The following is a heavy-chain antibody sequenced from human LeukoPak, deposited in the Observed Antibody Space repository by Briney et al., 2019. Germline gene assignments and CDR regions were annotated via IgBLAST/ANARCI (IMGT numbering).Heavy chain of an antibody. CDR1: GYTFTSYG. J-gene: IGHJ6*03. V-gene: IGHV1-18*01. CDR2: ISAYNGNT. Sequence: ASVKVSCKASGYTFTSYGISWVRQAPGQGLEWMGWISAYNGNTNYAQKLQGRVTMTTDTSTSTAYMELGSLRSDDTAVYYCARVYCSGGSCYYYYYMDVWGKGTTVTVSS. CDR3: ARVYCSGGSCYYYYYMDV. D-gene: IGHD2-15*01.